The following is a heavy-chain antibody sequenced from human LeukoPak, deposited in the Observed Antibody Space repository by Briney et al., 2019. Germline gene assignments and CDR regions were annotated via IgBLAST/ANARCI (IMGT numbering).Heavy chain of an antibody. CDR3: AGGGCSSGSCYFDS. D-gene: IGHD2-15*01. CDR1: GDSVSSNNAA. Sequence: SQTLSLTCAISGDSVSSNNAAWNWNRQSPSRGFEWLGRTYYRSKWYNDYAVSLKSRITINPDTSKNQFSLQLKSVTPEDTAVYYCAGGGCSSGSCYFDSWGQGALVTVSS. V-gene: IGHV6-1*01. J-gene: IGHJ4*02. CDR2: TYYRSKWYN.